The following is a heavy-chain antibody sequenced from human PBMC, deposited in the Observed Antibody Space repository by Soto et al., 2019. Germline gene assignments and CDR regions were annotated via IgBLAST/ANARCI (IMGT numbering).Heavy chain of an antibody. D-gene: IGHD6-19*01. CDR1: GYTFTSYA. V-gene: IGHV1-3*01. Sequence: ASVKVCCKASGYTFTSYAMHWVRQAPGQRLEWMGWINAGNGNTKYSQKFQGRVTITRDTSASTAYMELSSLRSEDTAVYYCAFYSGYSSGWYLEPTILHKGPDAFDIWGQGTMVTVSS. J-gene: IGHJ3*02. CDR2: INAGNGNT. CDR3: AFYSGYSSGWYLEPTILHKGPDAFDI.